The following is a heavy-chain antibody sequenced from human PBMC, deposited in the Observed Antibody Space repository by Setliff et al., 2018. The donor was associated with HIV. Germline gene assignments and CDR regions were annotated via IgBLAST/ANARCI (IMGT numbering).Heavy chain of an antibody. J-gene: IGHJ6*02. CDR3: ARAPSCADSWCYMYYYYYYGMDV. CDR1: GGSLTNYY. V-gene: IGHV4-34*12. D-gene: IGHD2-8*01. Sequence: LSLTCTLYGGSLTNYYWTWIRQSPEKGLEWVGEIVDSGSTNYSPSLKRRVTISLDTSKKQFSLRLNSVTGADTGVYYCARAPSCADSWCYMYYYYYYGMDVWGLGTTVTVSS. CDR2: IVDSGST.